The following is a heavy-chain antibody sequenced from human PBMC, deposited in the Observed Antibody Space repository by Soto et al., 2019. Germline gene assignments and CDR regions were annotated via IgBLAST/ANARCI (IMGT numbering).Heavy chain of an antibody. CDR2: IKSDGTT. Sequence: PGGSLRLSCAASGFSVSNYWMNWVRQAPGKGLVWVSHIKSDGTTSYADSVEGRFTVSRDDAKNTFYLQMNGLRAGDTAVYYCAKDRGEEGLKFLEWFGGMDVWGHGTTVTVS. V-gene: IGHV3-74*01. CDR3: AKDRGEEGLKFLEWFGGMDV. D-gene: IGHD3-3*01. CDR1: GFSVSNYW. J-gene: IGHJ6*02.